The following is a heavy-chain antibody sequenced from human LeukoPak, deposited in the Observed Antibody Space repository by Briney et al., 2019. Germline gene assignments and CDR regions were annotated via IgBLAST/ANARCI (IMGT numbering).Heavy chain of an antibody. D-gene: IGHD3-10*01. J-gene: IGHJ4*02. CDR3: TRETVLWFGDPPGFDY. CDR1: GFTFGDYA. Sequence: GGSLRLSCTASGFTFGDYAMSWVRQAPGKGLEWVGFIRSKAYGGTTEYAASVKGRFTISRDDSKSIAYLQMNSLKTEDTAVYYCTRETVLWFGDPPGFDYWGQGTLVTVSS. CDR2: IRSKAYGGTT. V-gene: IGHV3-49*04.